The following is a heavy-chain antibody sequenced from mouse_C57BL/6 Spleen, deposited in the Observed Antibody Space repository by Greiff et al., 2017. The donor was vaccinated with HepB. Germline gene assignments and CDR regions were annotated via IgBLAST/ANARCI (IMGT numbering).Heavy chain of an antibody. CDR3: SAYYGNYGDFAD. CDR2: INPSSGDT. V-gene: IGHV1-7*01. J-gene: IGHJ3*01. D-gene: IGHD2-10*01. CDR1: GYTFTSYC. Sequence: VQLQQSGAELVKPGASVKLSCTASGYTFTSYCMHWVKQRPGQGLEWIGYINPSSGDTKYNPKFKGKATLTADTSSNTAYLRLSSLTYEDTAIYYLSAYYGNYGDFADWVQGTLVTVPA.